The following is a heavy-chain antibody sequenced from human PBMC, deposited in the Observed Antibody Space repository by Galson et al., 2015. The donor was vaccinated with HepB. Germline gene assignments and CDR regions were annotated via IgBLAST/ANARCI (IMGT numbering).Heavy chain of an antibody. V-gene: IGHV3-30*04. CDR1: GFTFSSYA. J-gene: IGHJ4*02. CDR2: ISYDGSNK. D-gene: IGHD3-22*01. Sequence: SLRLSCAASGFTFSSYAMHWVRQAPGKGLEWVAVISYDGSNKYYADSVKGRFTISRDNSKNTLYLQMNSLRAEDTAVYYCASPAFVSYYDSSGDDFDYWGQGTLVTVSS. CDR3: ASPAFVSYYDSSGDDFDY.